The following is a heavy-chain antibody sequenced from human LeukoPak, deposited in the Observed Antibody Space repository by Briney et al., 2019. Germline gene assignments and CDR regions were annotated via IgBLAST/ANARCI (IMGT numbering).Heavy chain of an antibody. V-gene: IGHV4-61*02. CDR3: ARQGVIRPIWYFDL. CDR1: GGSIKSGAYY. J-gene: IGHJ2*01. CDR2: IYTNGST. Sequence: SSETLSLTCTVSGGSIKSGAYYWSWIRQPAGKGLEWLGRIYTNGSTNYNPSLKSRVTISVDTSENQFSLELRSVTAADTAVYYCARQGVIRPIWYFDLWGRGTLVTVSS. D-gene: IGHD2/OR15-2a*01.